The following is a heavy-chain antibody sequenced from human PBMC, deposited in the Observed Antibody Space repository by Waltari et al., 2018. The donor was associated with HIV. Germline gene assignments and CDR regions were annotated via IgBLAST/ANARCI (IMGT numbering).Heavy chain of an antibody. Sequence: QVQLQESGPGLVKPSETLSLTCAVSSYSFSSAYSWGWIRQSPGKGLEWIGSISHRGSTHYNPSLKGRVTISVDTSKNQVSLKLSSVTAADTAVYYCARGDIVATGGFDFWGQGTLVTVSS. CDR3: ARGDIVATGGFDF. V-gene: IGHV4-38-2*01. D-gene: IGHD5-12*01. CDR2: ISHRGST. J-gene: IGHJ4*02. CDR1: SYSFSSAYS.